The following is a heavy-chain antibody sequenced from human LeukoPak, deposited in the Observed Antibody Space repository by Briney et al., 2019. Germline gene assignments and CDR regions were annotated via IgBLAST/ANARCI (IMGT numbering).Heavy chain of an antibody. V-gene: IGHV4-34*01. D-gene: IGHD3-9*01. CDR2: INHSGST. CDR3: ARGLLRYFGPNWFDP. Sequence: PSETLSLTCAVYGGSFSGYYWSWIRQPPGKGLEWIGEINHSGSTNYNPSLKSRVTISVDTSKNQFSLKLSSVTAADTAVYYCARGLLRYFGPNWFDPWGQGTLVTVSS. J-gene: IGHJ5*02. CDR1: GGSFSGYY.